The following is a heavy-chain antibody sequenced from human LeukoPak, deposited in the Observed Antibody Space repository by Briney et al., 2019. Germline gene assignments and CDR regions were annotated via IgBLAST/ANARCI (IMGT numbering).Heavy chain of an antibody. CDR1: GFTFDDYG. J-gene: IGHJ4*02. V-gene: IGHV3-20*04. CDR3: ARGDVGQYYYGSGSYNR. D-gene: IGHD3-10*01. CDR2: INWNGGST. Sequence: PGGSLRLSCAASGFTFDDYGMSWVRQAPGKGLEWVSGINWNGGSTGYADSVKGRFTISRDNAKNSLYLQMNSLRAEDTAVYYCARGDVGQYYYGSGSYNRWGQGTLVTVSS.